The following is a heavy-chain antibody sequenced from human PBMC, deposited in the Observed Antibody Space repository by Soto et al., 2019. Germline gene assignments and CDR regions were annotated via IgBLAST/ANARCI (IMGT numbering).Heavy chain of an antibody. V-gene: IGHV3-11*06. CDR1: GFTFSDHF. D-gene: IGHD2-21*01. CDR3: ARVSRDYHLYYFDY. CDR2: ISTTRNYT. J-gene: IGHJ4*02. Sequence: HGGSLRLSCIVSGFTFSDHFMAWVRQAPGKGLEWVSDISTTRNYTKYADSVKGRFSMSRDNARNSVYLQMNRLRADDTAVYYCARVSRDYHLYYFDYWGQGALVTVSS.